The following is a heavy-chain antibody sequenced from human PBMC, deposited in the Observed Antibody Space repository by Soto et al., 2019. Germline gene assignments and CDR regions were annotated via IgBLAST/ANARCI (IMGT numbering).Heavy chain of an antibody. CDR2: IYYTGLS. D-gene: IGHD6-13*01. J-gene: IGHJ4*02. CDR3: ASHSSHWPFFDF. Sequence: SETLSLTCTVSGGSISSYYWSWIRQPPGKGQEWIGYIYYTGLSNSNPSLNSRVTMSVDTSKNQFSLKLSSVTAADTAVYYCASHSSHWPFFDFWGQGTLITVST. V-gene: IGHV4-59*01. CDR1: GGSISSYY.